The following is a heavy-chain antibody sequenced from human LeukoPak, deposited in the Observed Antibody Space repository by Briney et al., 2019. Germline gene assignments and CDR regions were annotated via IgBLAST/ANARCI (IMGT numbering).Heavy chain of an antibody. D-gene: IGHD6-19*01. CDR3: AKGRDTSGRQNFDF. J-gene: IGHJ4*02. CDR1: GFTFTSYA. CDR2: ISASGSGT. Sequence: GGSLRLSCEASGFTFTSYAMHWVRQAPGKGLEWVSSISASGSGTFYTDSMSGRFTISRDNAKKALFLQMKNLRLGDTALYYCAKGRDTSGRQNFDFWGQGTLVTVSS. V-gene: IGHV3-23*01.